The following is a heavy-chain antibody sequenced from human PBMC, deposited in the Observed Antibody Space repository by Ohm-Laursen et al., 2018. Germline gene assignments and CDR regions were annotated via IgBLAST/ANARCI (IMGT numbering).Heavy chain of an antibody. D-gene: IGHD4-17*01. V-gene: IGHV1-69*06. CDR3: ATRVTPVTTLYYYAMDV. J-gene: IGHJ6*02. CDR2: VMPIFGTA. CDR1: GVTFNSYA. Sequence: SSVKVSCKTSGVTFNSYAISWVRQAPGQGLEWMGGVMPIFGTANYAQKFQGRVTITADKSTSTAHLELSSLRSEDTAVYYCATRVTPVTTLYYYAMDVWGQGTTVTVSS.